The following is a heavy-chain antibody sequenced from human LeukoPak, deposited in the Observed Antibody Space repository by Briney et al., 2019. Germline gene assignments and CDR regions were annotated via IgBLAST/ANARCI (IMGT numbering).Heavy chain of an antibody. CDR1: GFTFSSYG. V-gene: IGHV3-30*18. Sequence: GGSLRLSCAASGFTFSSYGMHWVRQAPGKGLEWVAVIPYDGSNKYYADSVKGRFTISRDNSKNTLYLQMNSLRAEDTAVYYCAKGGGGSSWYLYYWGQGTLVTVSS. J-gene: IGHJ4*02. D-gene: IGHD6-13*01. CDR3: AKGGGGSSWYLYY. CDR2: IPYDGSNK.